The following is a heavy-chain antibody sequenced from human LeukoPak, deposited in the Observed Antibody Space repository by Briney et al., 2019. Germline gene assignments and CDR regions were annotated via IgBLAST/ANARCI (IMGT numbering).Heavy chain of an antibody. CDR2: ISSSSSYI. D-gene: IGHD5-12*01. CDR1: GFTFSSYS. Sequence: PVGSLRLSCAASGFTFSSYSMNWVRQAPGKGLEWVSSISSSSSYIYYADSVKGRFTISRDNAKNSLYLQMNSLRAEDTAVYYCARVVATMGLDYWGQGTLSPSPQ. J-gene: IGHJ4*02. V-gene: IGHV3-21*01. CDR3: ARVVATMGLDY.